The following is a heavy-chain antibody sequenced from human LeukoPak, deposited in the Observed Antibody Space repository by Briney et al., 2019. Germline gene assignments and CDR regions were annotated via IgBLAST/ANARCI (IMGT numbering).Heavy chain of an antibody. Sequence: GGSLGLSCAASGFTFSNAWMSWVRQAPGKGLEWLGRIKSKTDGGTTDYAAPVKGRFTISRDDSKNTLYLQMNSLKTEDTAVYYCTTEIVVIGGHDFWGQGTLVTVSS. V-gene: IGHV3-15*01. CDR3: TTEIVVIGGHDF. CDR2: IKSKTDGGTT. D-gene: IGHD2-21*01. J-gene: IGHJ4*02. CDR1: GFTFSNAW.